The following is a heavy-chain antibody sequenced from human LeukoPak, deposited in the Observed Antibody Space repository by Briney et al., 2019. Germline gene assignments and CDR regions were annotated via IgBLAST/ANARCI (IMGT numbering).Heavy chain of an antibody. V-gene: IGHV3-23*01. J-gene: IGHJ4*02. CDR1: GITLSNYG. D-gene: IGHD3-22*01. CDR3: AKRGVVIRVILVGFHKEAYYFDS. Sequence: EPGGSLRLSCAVSGITLSNYGMSWVRQAPGKGLEWVAGTSGSGGTTNYADSVKGRFTITRDNPKNTLFLHMNSLRAEDTAVYFCAKRGVVIRVILVGFHKEAYYFDSWGQGALVTVSS. CDR2: TSGSGGTT.